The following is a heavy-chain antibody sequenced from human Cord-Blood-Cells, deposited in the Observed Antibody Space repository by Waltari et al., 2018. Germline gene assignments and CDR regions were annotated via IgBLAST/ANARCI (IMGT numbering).Heavy chain of an antibody. Sequence: EVQLVESGGGLVQPGRSLRLSCAASGFTFDDYAMHWVRQAPGKGLEWVSGISWNSGSIGYADSVKGRFTISRDNAKNSRYLQMNSLRAEDTALYYCAKVIGRAIICSGGSCYFDYWGQGTLVTVSS. CDR1: GFTFDDYA. J-gene: IGHJ4*02. V-gene: IGHV3-9*01. CDR3: AKVIGRAIICSGGSCYFDY. D-gene: IGHD2-15*01. CDR2: ISWNSGSI.